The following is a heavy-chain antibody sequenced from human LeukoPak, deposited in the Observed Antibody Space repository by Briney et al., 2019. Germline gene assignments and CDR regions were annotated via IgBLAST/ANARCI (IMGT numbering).Heavy chain of an antibody. Sequence: GSLRLSCAGSGFAFESFTMTWVRQAPGKGLEWVSLISDTGRDINYADSVRGRFTISRDNTKNSLFLQMDSLRVEDTAIYYCAKDLFSAYDKYLDSWGQGTLVTVSS. V-gene: IGHV3-21*04. D-gene: IGHD5-12*01. J-gene: IGHJ4*02. CDR3: AKDLFSAYDKYLDS. CDR1: GFAFESFT. CDR2: ISDTGRDI.